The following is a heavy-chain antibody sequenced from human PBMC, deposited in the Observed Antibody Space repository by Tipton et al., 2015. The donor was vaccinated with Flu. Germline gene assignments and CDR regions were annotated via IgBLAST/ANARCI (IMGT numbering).Heavy chain of an antibody. CDR2: IWYDGSNK. V-gene: IGHV3-33*01. Sequence: LSLTCAASGFTFSSYGMHWVRQAPGKGLEWVAVIWYDGSNKYYADSVKGRFTISRDNSKNTLYLQMNSLRAEDTAVYYCARDRANYDILTGYPHYWGQGTLVTVSS. D-gene: IGHD3-9*01. CDR1: GFTFSSYG. CDR3: ARDRANYDILTGYPHY. J-gene: IGHJ4*02.